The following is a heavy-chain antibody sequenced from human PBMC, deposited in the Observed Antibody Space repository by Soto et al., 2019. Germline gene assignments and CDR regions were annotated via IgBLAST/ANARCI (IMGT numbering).Heavy chain of an antibody. J-gene: IGHJ4*02. Sequence: GSLRLSCAASGFTFSAYEMYWVRQAPGQGLEWVSYISKSGGTTYYADSVKGRFTISRDDAKNSVYLQMSSLRPEDMAVYKCVREGHYYFDYWGQGALVTVSS. CDR1: GFTFSAYE. CDR3: VREGHYYFDY. CDR2: ISKSGGTT. V-gene: IGHV3-48*03.